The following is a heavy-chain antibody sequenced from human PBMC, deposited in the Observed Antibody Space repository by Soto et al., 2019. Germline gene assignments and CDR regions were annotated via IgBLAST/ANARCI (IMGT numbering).Heavy chain of an antibody. CDR3: ATRQLEPGREPDYYYYGMDV. J-gene: IGHJ6*02. V-gene: IGHV3-74*01. CDR1: GFTFSSYW. CDR2: INSDGSST. Sequence: GGSLRLSCAASGFTFSSYWMHWVRQAPGKGLVWVSRINSDGSSTSYADSVKGRFTISRDNAKNTLYLQMNSLRAEDTAVYYCATRQLEPGREPDYYYYGMDVWGQGTTVTVSS. D-gene: IGHD1-1*01.